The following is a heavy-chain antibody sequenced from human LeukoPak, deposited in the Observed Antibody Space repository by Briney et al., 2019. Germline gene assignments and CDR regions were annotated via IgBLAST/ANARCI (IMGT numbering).Heavy chain of an antibody. CDR2: ISFDGSNK. V-gene: IGHV3-30*03. J-gene: IGHJ4*02. Sequence: GGSLRLSCAVSGLSFSSYGMHWVRQAPGKGLEWVAVISFDGSNKYYGDSLKGRFTISRDNSKNTLYLQMNSLRGEDMAIYYCARDFGWLSGFDYWGQGTLVTVSS. D-gene: IGHD3-9*01. CDR1: GLSFSSYG. CDR3: ARDFGWLSGFDY.